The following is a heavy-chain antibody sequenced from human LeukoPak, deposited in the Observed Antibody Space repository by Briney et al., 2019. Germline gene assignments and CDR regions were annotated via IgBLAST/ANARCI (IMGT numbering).Heavy chain of an antibody. Sequence: ASVKVSCKASGYSFTSYGISWVRQAPGQELEWMGWISAYNGNTNYAQKLQGRVTMTTDTFTSTAYMELRSLRSDDTAVYYCARDRYYYDSSGYYPDFDYWGQGTLVTVSS. J-gene: IGHJ4*02. CDR3: ARDRYYYDSSGYYPDFDY. CDR2: ISAYNGNT. V-gene: IGHV1-18*01. D-gene: IGHD3-22*01. CDR1: GYSFTSYG.